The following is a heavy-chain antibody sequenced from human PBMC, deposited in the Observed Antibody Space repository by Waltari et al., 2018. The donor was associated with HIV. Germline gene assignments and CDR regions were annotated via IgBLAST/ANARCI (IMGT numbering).Heavy chain of an antibody. J-gene: IGHJ4*02. CDR3: ATNIVVAATGTFGY. V-gene: IGHV3-30*02. CDR2: IRYDGSKK. CDR1: GFTFSSYG. D-gene: IGHD2-15*01. Sequence: QVQLVESGGGVVQPGGSLRLSCAASGFTFSSYGMHWVRQAPGKGLELVTFIRYDGSKKHYADSVKGRFTISRDNSDNTLYLEMNSLRTEDTAVYYCATNIVVAATGTFGYWGQGTRVIVTA.